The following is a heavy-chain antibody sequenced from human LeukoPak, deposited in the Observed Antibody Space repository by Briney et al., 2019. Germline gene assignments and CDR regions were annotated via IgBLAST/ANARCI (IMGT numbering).Heavy chain of an antibody. CDR1: GGFISRDS. J-gene: IGHJ4*02. CDR2: ISHNGGA. V-gene: IGHV4-59*01. Sequence: PSETLSLTCTVSGGFISRDSWTWIRQSPGKGLEWIGYISHNGGADYRPSLESRVTISRDTSESQFFLTLNAVTAADTAIYYCARDQVDTAMVTVYFDYWGQGTLVTVSS. CDR3: ARDQVDTAMVTVYFDY. D-gene: IGHD5-18*01.